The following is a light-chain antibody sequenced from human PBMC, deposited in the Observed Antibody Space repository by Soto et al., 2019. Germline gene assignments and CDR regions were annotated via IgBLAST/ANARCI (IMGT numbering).Light chain of an antibody. CDR3: QQCDDFIT. Sequence: DIQMTQSPSSLSASVGDRVTITCQASQDIKNYLNWYQQKPGKAPKLLIYEASNLETGVPSMFSGSGSGRSFTFSISSLQPEDIETYYCQQCDDFITFGGGTRIEIK. CDR2: EAS. CDR1: QDIKNY. J-gene: IGKJ4*01. V-gene: IGKV1-33*01.